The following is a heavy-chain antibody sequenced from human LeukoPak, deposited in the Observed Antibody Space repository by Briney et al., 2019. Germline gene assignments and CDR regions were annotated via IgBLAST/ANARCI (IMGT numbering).Heavy chain of an antibody. CDR3: AKEIVGARDY. Sequence: PGGTLRLSCATSGFTFSNHGMNWVRQAPGKGLEWVAFIRYDGSNKYYADSVKGRFTISRDNSKNTLYLQMNSLRAEDTAVYYCAKEIVGARDYWGQGTLVTVSS. CDR2: IRYDGSNK. CDR1: GFTFSNHG. D-gene: IGHD1-26*01. V-gene: IGHV3-30*02. J-gene: IGHJ4*02.